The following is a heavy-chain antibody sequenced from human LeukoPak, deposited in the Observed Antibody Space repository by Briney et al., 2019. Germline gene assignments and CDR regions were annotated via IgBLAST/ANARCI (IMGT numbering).Heavy chain of an antibody. D-gene: IGHD3-10*01. J-gene: IGHJ4*02. CDR1: GGSISSYY. CDR2: IYYSGST. V-gene: IGHV4-39*07. Sequence: PSETLSLTCTVSGGSISSYYWGWIRQPPGKGLEWIGSIYYSGSTYYNPSLKSRVTISVDTSKNQFSLKLSSVTAADTAVYYCARSAVRGVIIDWGQGTLVTVSS. CDR3: ARSAVRGVIID.